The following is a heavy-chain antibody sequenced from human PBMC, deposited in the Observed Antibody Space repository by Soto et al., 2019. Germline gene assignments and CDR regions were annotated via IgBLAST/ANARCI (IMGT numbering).Heavy chain of an antibody. V-gene: IGHV3-23*01. D-gene: IGHD2-21*02. CDR3: ANLPHYCGGDCYSEDYYGMDV. J-gene: IGHJ6*02. Sequence: GSLRLSCAASGFTFSSYAMSWVRQAPGKGLEWVAAISGSGGSTYYADSVKGRFTISRDNSKNTLYLQMNSLRAEDTAVYYCANLPHYCGGDCYSEDYYGMDVWGQGATVTVSS. CDR2: ISGSGGST. CDR1: GFTFSSYA.